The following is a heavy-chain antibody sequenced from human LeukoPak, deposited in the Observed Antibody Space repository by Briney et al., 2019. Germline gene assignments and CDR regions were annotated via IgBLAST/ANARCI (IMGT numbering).Heavy chain of an antibody. CDR1: GFTFSSYS. V-gene: IGHV3-21*01. D-gene: IGHD3-10*01. CDR3: VRAHHPGGWFDP. CDR2: ISSSSSYI. Sequence: GGSLRLSCAASGFTFSSYSMNWVRQAPGKGLEWVSSISSSSSYIYYADSVKGRFTISRDNAKNSLYLQMNSLTAEDTAVHYCVRAHHPGGWFDPWGQGTLVTVSS. J-gene: IGHJ5*02.